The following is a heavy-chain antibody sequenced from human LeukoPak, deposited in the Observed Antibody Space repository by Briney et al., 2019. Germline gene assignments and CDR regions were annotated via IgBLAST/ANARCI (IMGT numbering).Heavy chain of an antibody. D-gene: IGHD3-10*01. J-gene: IGHJ4*02. CDR3: VRSPREEIHAYGSVLDY. V-gene: IGHV3-7*01. CDR1: GFSLSMYW. Sequence: PGGSLRLSCVASGFSLSMYWMSWVRQAPGKGLEWVATIKEDGAEKYYVESVSGRFTISRDNAKNSLFLQMNSLRAEDTAMFYCVRSPREEIHAYGSVLDYWGQGTPVTVSS. CDR2: IKEDGAEK.